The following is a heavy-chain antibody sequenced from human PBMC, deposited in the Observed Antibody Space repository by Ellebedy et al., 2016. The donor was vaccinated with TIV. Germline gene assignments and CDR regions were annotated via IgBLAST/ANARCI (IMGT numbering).Heavy chain of an antibody. V-gene: IGHV2-5*02. D-gene: IGHD3-10*01. CDR2: VCWDDDK. J-gene: IGHJ5*02. CDR1: GFFITTSGVG. Sequence: SGPTLVNPTQTLTLTCTFSGFFITTSGVGVGWIRQPPGKALEWLALVCWDDDKRYSPSLKSRLTITKDTSKNQVVLAMTNMDPVDTATYYCAHSNDRLYIYGSGSPRTAFDPWGQGTRVTVSS. CDR3: AHSNDRLYIYGSGSPRTAFDP.